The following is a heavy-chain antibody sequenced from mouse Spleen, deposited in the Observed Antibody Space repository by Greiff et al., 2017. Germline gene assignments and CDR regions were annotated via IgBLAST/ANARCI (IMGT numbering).Heavy chain of an antibody. J-gene: IGHJ4*01. D-gene: IGHD2-3*01. CDR3: TRDDGYYVGLGYAMDY. V-gene: IGHV1-15*01. Sequence: QVQLKESGAELVRPGASVTLSCKASGYTFTDYEMHWVKQTPVHGLEWIGAIDPETGGTAYNQKFKGKATLTADKSSSTAYMELRSLTSEDSAVYYCTRDDGYYVGLGYAMDYWGQGTSVTVSS. CDR2: IDPETGGT. CDR1: GYTFTDYE.